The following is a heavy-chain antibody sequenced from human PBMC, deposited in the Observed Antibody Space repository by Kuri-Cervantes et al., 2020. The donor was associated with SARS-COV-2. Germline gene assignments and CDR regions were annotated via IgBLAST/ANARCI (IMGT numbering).Heavy chain of an antibody. V-gene: IGHV3-30*02. CDR3: AKDDSYVWGGYRPPDV. J-gene: IGHJ6*02. D-gene: IGHD3-16*02. Sequence: GESLKISCAASGFTFSGYGMHWVRQAPGKGLEWVAFIRYDGSNKYYADSVKGRFTISRDNSKNTLYLQMNSLRAEDTAVYYCAKDDSYVWGGYRPPDVWGQGTTVTVSS. CDR2: IRYDGSNK. CDR1: GFTFSGYG.